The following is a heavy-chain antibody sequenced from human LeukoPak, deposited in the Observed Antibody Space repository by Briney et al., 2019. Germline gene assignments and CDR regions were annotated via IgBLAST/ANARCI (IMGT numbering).Heavy chain of an antibody. CDR1: GFIFSNDV. D-gene: IGHD3-10*01. CDR2: ITPSGDKA. CDR3: AKELLDQPNWFDP. J-gene: IGHJ5*02. Sequence: GGSLRLSCAASGFIFSNDVMDWVRQAPGKRLEWVSSITPSGDKAYYIDSVRGRFTMSRDNSKNTLYLQMNSLRAEDTAVYYCAKELLDQPNWFDPWGQGTLVTVSS. V-gene: IGHV3-23*01.